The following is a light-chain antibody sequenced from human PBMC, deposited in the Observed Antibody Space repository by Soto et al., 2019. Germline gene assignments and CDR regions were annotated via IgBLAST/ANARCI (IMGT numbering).Light chain of an antibody. J-gene: IGKJ4*01. CDR3: QQFSRYPLT. V-gene: IGKV3-20*01. Sequence: FVAQQSPGTLSFSPGVRATLXCRASQTVRNNYLAWYQQKPGQAPRLLIYDASSRATGIPDRFSGGGSGTDFTLTISRLEAEDFAVYYSQQFSRYPLTVGGGTKVDIK. CDR2: DAS. CDR1: QTVRNNY.